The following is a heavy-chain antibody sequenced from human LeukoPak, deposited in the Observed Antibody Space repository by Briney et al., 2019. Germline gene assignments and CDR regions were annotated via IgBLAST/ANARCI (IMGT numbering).Heavy chain of an antibody. V-gene: IGHV3-30-3*01. D-gene: IGHD4/OR15-4a*01. Sequence: GGSLRLSCAASGFTFSSYAMHWVRQAPGKGLEWVAVISYDGSNKYYADSVKGRFTISRDNSKNTLYLQMNSLRTEDTAVYYCARDKLLEYGNWFDPWGQGTLVTVSS. CDR3: ARDKLLEYGNWFDP. CDR1: GFTFSSYA. CDR2: ISYDGSNK. J-gene: IGHJ5*02.